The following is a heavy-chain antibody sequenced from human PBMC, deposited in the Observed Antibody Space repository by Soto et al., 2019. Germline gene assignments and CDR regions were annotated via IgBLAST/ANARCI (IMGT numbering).Heavy chain of an antibody. Sequence: QVQLVESGGGVVQPGRSLRLSCAASGFTFSSYGMHWVRQAPGKGLEWVAVIWYDGSNKYYADSVKGRFTISRDNSKNTLYLQMNSLRAEDTAVYYCARDLYPLGEYYFDYWGQGTLVTVSS. CDR2: IWYDGSNK. D-gene: IGHD2-2*02. CDR1: GFTFSSYG. CDR3: ARDLYPLGEYYFDY. V-gene: IGHV3-33*01. J-gene: IGHJ4*02.